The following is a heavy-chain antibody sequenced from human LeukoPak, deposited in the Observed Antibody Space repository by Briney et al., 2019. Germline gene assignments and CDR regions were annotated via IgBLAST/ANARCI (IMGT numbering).Heavy chain of an antibody. V-gene: IGHV4-34*01. J-gene: IGHJ4*02. D-gene: IGHD3-16*02. CDR2: INHSGST. Sequence: SETLSLTCAVYGESLNSYYWSWVRQPPGEGLEWIGEINHSGSTNYNPSLKSRVTISVDTSKNQFSLKLSSVTAADTAVYYCARGGRGGVIALDYWGQGTLVTVSS. CDR3: ARGGRGGVIALDY. CDR1: GESLNSYY.